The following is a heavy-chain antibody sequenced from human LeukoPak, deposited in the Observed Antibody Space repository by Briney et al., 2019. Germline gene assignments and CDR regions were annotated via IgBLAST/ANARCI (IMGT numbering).Heavy chain of an antibody. CDR2: IHYSGST. Sequence: SETLSLTCTVSGGSISSGGYYWSWNRQHPGKGLEWIGYIHYSGSTDYNPSLKSRVSISLDTSKNHFSLKVRSVTAADTAVYYCARHGTHTHTKTYYYYGMDVWGQGTTVTVSS. J-gene: IGHJ6*02. V-gene: IGHV4-31*03. D-gene: IGHD1-7*01. CDR3: ARHGTHTHTKTYYYYGMDV. CDR1: GGSISSGGYY.